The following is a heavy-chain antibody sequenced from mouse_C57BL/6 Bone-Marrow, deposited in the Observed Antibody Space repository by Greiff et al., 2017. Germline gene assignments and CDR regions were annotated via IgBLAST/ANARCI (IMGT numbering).Heavy chain of an antibody. D-gene: IGHD1-1*02. J-gene: IGHJ3*01. CDR1: GFSFNTYA. V-gene: IGHV10-1*01. Sequence: EVKLMESGGGLVQPKGSLKLSCAASGFSFNTYAMNWVRQAPGKGLEWVARIRSKSNNYATYYADSVKARFTISRDDSESMLYLQMNNLKTEDTAMYCCVREGWFPFAYWGQGTLVTVSA. CDR3: VREGWFPFAY. CDR2: IRSKSNNYAT.